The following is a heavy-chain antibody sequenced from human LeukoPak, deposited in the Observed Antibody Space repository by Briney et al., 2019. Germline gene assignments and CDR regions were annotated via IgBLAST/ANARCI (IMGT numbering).Heavy chain of an antibody. CDR2: ISSSGSTI. V-gene: IGHV3-11*01. CDR1: GFTFSDYD. CDR3: ARDAYDILTGGAFDI. J-gene: IGHJ3*02. D-gene: IGHD3-9*01. Sequence: PGGFLRLSCAASGFTFSDYDMSWIRQAPGKGLEWVSYISSSGSTIYYADSVKGRFTISRDNAKNSLYLQMNSLRAEDTAVYYCARDAYDILTGGAFDIWGQGTMVTVSS.